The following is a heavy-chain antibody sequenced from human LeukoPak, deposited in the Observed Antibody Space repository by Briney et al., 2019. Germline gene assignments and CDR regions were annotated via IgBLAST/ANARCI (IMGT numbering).Heavy chain of an antibody. CDR2: INHSGST. CDR1: GGSFCGYY. D-gene: IGHD2-8*02. V-gene: IGHV4-34*01. Sequence: SDPLSLTCAVYGGSFCGYYWRWPRHPPEEGLEGIGEINHSGSTNYNPSLKSRVTISVDTSKNQFSLKLSSVTAADTAVYDCARVGVGGVDYWGQGTLVTVSS. CDR3: ARVGVGGVDY. J-gene: IGHJ4*02.